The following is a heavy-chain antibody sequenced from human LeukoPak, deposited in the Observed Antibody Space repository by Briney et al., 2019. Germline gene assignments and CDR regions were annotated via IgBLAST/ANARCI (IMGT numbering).Heavy chain of an antibody. CDR1: GFTFSSYS. D-gene: IGHD2/OR15-2a*01. V-gene: IGHV3-21*01. Sequence: GGSLRLSCAASGFTFSSYSMNWVRQAPGKGLEWVSSISSSSSYIYYADSVKGRFTISRDNAKNSLYLQMNSLRTEDTAVYYCARDALKSMAFDYWGQGTLVTVSS. J-gene: IGHJ4*02. CDR2: ISSSSSYI. CDR3: ARDALKSMAFDY.